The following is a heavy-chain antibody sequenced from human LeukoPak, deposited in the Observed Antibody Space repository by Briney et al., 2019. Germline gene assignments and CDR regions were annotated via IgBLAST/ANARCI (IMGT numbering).Heavy chain of an antibody. CDR1: GFTFSSYA. J-gene: IGHJ5*02. D-gene: IGHD4/OR15-4a*01. CDR3: ARVWGGAITHHNNWFDP. Sequence: SGGSLRLSCAASGFTFSSYAMHWVRQAPGKGLEWVAVISYDGSNKYYADSVKGRFTISRDNSKTTLYLQMNSLRAEDTAVYYCARVWGGAITHHNNWFDPWGQGTLVTVSS. CDR2: ISYDGSNK. V-gene: IGHV3-30*04.